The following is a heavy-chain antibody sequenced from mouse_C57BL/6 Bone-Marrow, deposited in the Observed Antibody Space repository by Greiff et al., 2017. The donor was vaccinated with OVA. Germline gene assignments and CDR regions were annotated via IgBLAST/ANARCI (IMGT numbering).Heavy chain of an antibody. CDR1: GYTFTSYW. CDR3: AIYVDYSNYPYYFDY. V-gene: IGHV1-74*01. D-gene: IGHD2-5*01. CDR2: IHPSDSDT. J-gene: IGHJ2*01. Sequence: QVQLQQPGAELVKPGASVKVSCKASGYTFTSYWMHWVKQRPGQGLEWIGRIHPSDSDTNYNQKFKGKATLTVDTSSITAYMQLSSLTSEYSSVSSCAIYVDYSNYPYYFDYWGQGTTLTVSS.